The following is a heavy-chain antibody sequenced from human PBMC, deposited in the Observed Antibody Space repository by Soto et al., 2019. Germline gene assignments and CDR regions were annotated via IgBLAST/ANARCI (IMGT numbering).Heavy chain of an antibody. V-gene: IGHV1-18*01. CDR3: ARDLDYGDVTFTPADLDY. J-gene: IGHJ4*02. Sequence: GASVKVSCKASGYTFTSYGISWVRQAPGQRLEWMGWISAYNGNTNYAQKLQGRVTMTTDTSTSTAYMELRSLRSDDTAVYYCARDLDYGDVTFTPADLDYWGQGTLVTVSS. D-gene: IGHD4-17*01. CDR2: ISAYNGNT. CDR1: GYTFTSYG.